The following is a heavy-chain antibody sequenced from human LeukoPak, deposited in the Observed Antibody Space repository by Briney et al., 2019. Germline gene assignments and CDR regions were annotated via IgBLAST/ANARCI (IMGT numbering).Heavy chain of an antibody. J-gene: IGHJ4*02. V-gene: IGHV3-74*01. Sequence: GGSLRLSCAASGFTFVSYWMHWVRQAPGKGLVWVSRINGYGSSTDFADSVKGRFTISRDNAKNSLYLQMNSLRAEDTAVYYCARDSGYSGYDYWGQGTLVTVSS. CDR2: INGYGSST. CDR3: ARDSGYSGYDY. D-gene: IGHD5-12*01. CDR1: GFTFVSYW.